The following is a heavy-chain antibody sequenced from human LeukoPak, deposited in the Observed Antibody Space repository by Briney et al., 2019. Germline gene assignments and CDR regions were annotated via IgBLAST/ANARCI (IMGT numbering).Heavy chain of an antibody. D-gene: IGHD6-19*01. J-gene: IGHJ4*02. CDR3: VREMDRGQWLVRPYN. V-gene: IGHV1-2*02. CDR1: GYIFIGYY. CDR2: IDPKSGGT. Sequence: ASVKVSCKTSGYIFIGYYMHWVRQAPGQGLEWMGWIDPKSGGTKYAQKFQGRVTMTRDMSISTAYMDLRRLKADDTAVYYCVREMDRGQWLVRPYNWGQGTLVTVSS.